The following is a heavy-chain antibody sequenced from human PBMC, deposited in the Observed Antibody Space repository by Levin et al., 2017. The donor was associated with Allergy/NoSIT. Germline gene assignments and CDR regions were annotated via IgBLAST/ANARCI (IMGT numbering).Heavy chain of an antibody. Sequence: ASVKVSCKASGYTFTGYYMHWVRQAPGQGLEWMGWINPNSGGTNYAQKFQGRVTMTRDTSISTAYMELSRLRSDDTAVYYCARALRYFDWLSPFDYWGQGTLVTVSS. V-gene: IGHV1-2*02. CDR2: INPNSGGT. CDR1: GYTFTGYY. J-gene: IGHJ4*02. CDR3: ARALRYFDWLSPFDY. D-gene: IGHD3-9*01.